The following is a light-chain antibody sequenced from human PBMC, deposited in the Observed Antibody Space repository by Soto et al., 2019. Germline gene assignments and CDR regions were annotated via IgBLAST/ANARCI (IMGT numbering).Light chain of an antibody. J-gene: IGLJ1*01. CDR1: SSDVGGYNY. CDR2: DVS. V-gene: IGLV2-14*01. Sequence: QSVLTRPASVSGSPGQSITISCTGTSSDVGGYNYVSWYQQHPGKAPKLMIYDVSNRPSGVSNRFSGSKPGNTASLTISGLQAEDEADYYCSSYTSSSTLYVFGTGTKVTVL. CDR3: SSYTSSSTLYV.